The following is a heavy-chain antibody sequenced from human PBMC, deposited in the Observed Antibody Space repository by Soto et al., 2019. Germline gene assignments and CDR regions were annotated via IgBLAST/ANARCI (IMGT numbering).Heavy chain of an antibody. CDR1: GFTFSSYS. Sequence: GGSLRLSCAASGFTFSSYSMNWVRQAPGKGLESVSSISSSSSYIYYADSVKGRFTISRDNAKNSLYLQMNSLRAEDTAVYYCARVSGSSQFDYWGQGTLVTVSS. V-gene: IGHV3-21*01. J-gene: IGHJ4*02. D-gene: IGHD6-13*01. CDR3: ARVSGSSQFDY. CDR2: ISSSSSYI.